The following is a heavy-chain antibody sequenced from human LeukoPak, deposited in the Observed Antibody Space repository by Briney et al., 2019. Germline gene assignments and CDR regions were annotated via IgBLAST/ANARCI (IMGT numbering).Heavy chain of an antibody. V-gene: IGHV4-31*03. CDR2: IYYSGST. J-gene: IGHJ4*02. Sequence: SETLSLTCTVAGGSISSGGYYWSWIRQHPGMGLEWIGYIYYSGSTYYNPSLKSRVTISVDTSNNQFSLKLSSVTAADTAVYYCARADSCGYSYFDYWGQGTLVTVSS. CDR1: GGSISSGGYY. CDR3: ARADSCGYSYFDY. D-gene: IGHD3-22*01.